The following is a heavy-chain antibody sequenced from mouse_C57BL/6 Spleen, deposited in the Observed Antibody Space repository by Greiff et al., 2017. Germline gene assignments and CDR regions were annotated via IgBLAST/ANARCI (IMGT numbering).Heavy chain of an antibody. CDR3: AREGTAQALDY. J-gene: IGHJ2*01. CDR2: IYPRSGNT. D-gene: IGHD3-2*02. Sequence: VQLQQSGAELARPGASVKLSCKASGYTFTSYGISWVKQRTGQGLEWIGEIYPRSGNTYYNEKFKGKATLTADKSSSTAYMELRSLTSEDSAVYFCAREGTAQALDYGGQGTTLTVSS. CDR1: GYTFTSYG. V-gene: IGHV1-81*01.